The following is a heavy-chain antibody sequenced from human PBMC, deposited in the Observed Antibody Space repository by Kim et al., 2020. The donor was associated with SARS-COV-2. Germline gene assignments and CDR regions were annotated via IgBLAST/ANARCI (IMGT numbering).Heavy chain of an antibody. J-gene: IGHJ5*02. CDR3: AREVIAVAHLNNWFDP. Sequence: SLKSRVTISVDTSKNQFSLKLSSVTAADTAVYYCAREVIAVAHLNNWFDPWGQGTLVTVSS. D-gene: IGHD6-19*01. V-gene: IGHV4-59*01.